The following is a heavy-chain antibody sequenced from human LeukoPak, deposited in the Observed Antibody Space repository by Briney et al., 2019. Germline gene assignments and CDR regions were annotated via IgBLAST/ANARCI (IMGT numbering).Heavy chain of an antibody. Sequence: GGSLRLSCAASGNSWMHWVRQAPGKGLVWVSHINSDGSWTSYADSVKGRFTISKDNAKNTVYLQMNSLRAEDTAVYYCVSFCETYWGRGTLVTVSS. CDR1: GNSW. V-gene: IGHV3-74*01. CDR2: INSDGSWT. D-gene: IGHD2/OR15-2a*01. CDR3: VSFCETY. J-gene: IGHJ4*02.